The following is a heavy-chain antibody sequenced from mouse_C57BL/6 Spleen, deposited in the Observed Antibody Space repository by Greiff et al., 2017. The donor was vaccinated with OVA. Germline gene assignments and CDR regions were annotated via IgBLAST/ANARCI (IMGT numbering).Heavy chain of an antibody. CDR2: INPGSGGT. J-gene: IGHJ2*01. CDR1: GYAFTNYL. V-gene: IGHV1-54*01. D-gene: IGHD4-1*01. CDR3: ARGETYWDNYFDY. Sequence: QVQLQQSGAELVRPGTSVKVSCKASGYAFTNYLIEWVKQRPGQGLEWIGVINPGSGGTNYNEKFKGKATLTADKSSSTAYMQLSSLTSEDSAVYFCARGETYWDNYFDYWGQGTTLTVSS.